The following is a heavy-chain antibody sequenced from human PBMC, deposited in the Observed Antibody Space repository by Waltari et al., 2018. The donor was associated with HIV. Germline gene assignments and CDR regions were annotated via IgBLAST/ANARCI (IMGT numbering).Heavy chain of an antibody. D-gene: IGHD2-21*02. CDR3: AKDYFVVVTAAGPFDP. Sequence: VKLVESGGGVVQPGRSLRLSGADSGFSFSSCGMHLVSQAPGKGLEWGEFISYDGSNKYYADSVKGRFTISRDNSKNTLYLQMNSLRAEDTAVYYCAKDYFVVVTAAGPFDPWGQGTLVTVSS. J-gene: IGHJ5*02. V-gene: IGHV3-30*18. CDR1: GFSFSSCG. CDR2: ISYDGSNK.